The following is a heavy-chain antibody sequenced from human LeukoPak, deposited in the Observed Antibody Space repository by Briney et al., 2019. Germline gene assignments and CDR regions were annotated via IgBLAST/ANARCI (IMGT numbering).Heavy chain of an antibody. CDR1: GYTFTGSS. J-gene: IGHJ5*02. Sequence: ASVKVSCKASGYTFTGSSMHWVRQAPGRGLEWLGWMDPSNGATKHPQTFQGRVTLTRDTSLITAYLELSSLEIDDTAIYYCARGGPYGEFDPWGQGTLVSVSS. CDR2: MDPSNGAT. D-gene: IGHD4-17*01. CDR3: ARGGPYGEFDP. V-gene: IGHV1-2*02.